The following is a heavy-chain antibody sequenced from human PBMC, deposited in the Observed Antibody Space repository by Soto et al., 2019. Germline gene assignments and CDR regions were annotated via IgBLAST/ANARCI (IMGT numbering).Heavy chain of an antibody. CDR3: ARNAAAGTGFVSHYGMDG. Sequence: PGYSLNLSCKGSGYRFTSYWISWVRQMPGKGLEWMGRIDPSDSYTNYSPSFQGHVTISADKSISTAYLQWSSLKASDTAMYYCARNAAAGTGFVSHYGMDGWGHGTTVTVS. CDR2: IDPSDSYT. V-gene: IGHV5-10-1*01. J-gene: IGHJ6*02. CDR1: GYRFTSYW. D-gene: IGHD6-13*01.